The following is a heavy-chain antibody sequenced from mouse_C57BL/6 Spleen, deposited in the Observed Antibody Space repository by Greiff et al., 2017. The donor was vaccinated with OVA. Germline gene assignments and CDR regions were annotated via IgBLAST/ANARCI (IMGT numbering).Heavy chain of an antibody. CDR1: GFNIKDYY. D-gene: IGHD2-1*01. Sequence: EVKVEESGAELVRPGASVKLSCTASGFNIKDYYMHWVKQRPEQGLEWIGRIDPEDGDTEYAPKFQGKATMTADTSSNTAYLQLSSLTSEDTAVYYCTTSYGNYVYFDYWGQGTTLTVSS. CDR3: TTSYGNYVYFDY. J-gene: IGHJ2*01. V-gene: IGHV14-1*01. CDR2: IDPEDGDT.